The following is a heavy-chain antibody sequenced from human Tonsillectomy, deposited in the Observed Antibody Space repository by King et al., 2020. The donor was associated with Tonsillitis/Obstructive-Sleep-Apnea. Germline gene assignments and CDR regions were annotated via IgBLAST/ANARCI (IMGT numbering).Heavy chain of an antibody. CDR2: INTNTGNP. Sequence: VQLVESGSELKKPGASVKVSCKASGYTFSSYALNWVRQAPGQGLEWMGWINTNTGNPTYAQGFTGRFVFSLDTSVSTAYLQISSLKAEATAVYYCARRFCSGGSCRYNWFDPWGQGTLVTVSS. CDR1: GYTFSSYA. CDR3: ARRFCSGGSCRYNWFDP. J-gene: IGHJ5*02. D-gene: IGHD2-15*01. V-gene: IGHV7-4-1*02.